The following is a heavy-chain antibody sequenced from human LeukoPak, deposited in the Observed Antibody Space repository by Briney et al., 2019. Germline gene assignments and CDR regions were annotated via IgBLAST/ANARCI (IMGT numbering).Heavy chain of an antibody. J-gene: IGHJ4*02. CDR1: GYTFTSYG. Sequence: GASVKVSCKASGYTFTSYGISWVRQAPGQGLEWMGWISAYNGNTNYEQKLQGRVTMTTDTSTSTAYMELRSLRSDDTAVYYCARGGPSVVVVAANHLDYWGQGTLVTVSS. V-gene: IGHV1-18*01. CDR3: ARGGPSVVVVAANHLDY. CDR2: ISAYNGNT. D-gene: IGHD2-15*01.